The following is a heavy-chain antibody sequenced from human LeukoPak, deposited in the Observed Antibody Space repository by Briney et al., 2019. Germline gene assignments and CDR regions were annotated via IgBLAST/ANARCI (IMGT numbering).Heavy chain of an antibody. D-gene: IGHD3-22*01. CDR1: RFTFSSYW. J-gene: IGHJ3*02. CDR3: ARDPYYYDSSGYYSAFDI. Sequence: GGSLRLSCAASRFTFSSYWMSWVRQAPGKGLEWVANIKQDGSEKYYVDSVKGRFTISRDNAKNSLYLQMNSLRAEDTAVYYCARDPYYYDSSGYYSAFDIWGQGTMVTVSS. V-gene: IGHV3-7*01. CDR2: IKQDGSEK.